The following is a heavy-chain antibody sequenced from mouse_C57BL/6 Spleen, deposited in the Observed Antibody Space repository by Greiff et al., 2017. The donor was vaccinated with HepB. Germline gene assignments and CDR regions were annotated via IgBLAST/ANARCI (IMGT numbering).Heavy chain of an antibody. Sequence: DVHLVESGGGLVKPGGSLKLSCAASGFTFSSYAMSWVRQTPEKRLEWVATISDGGSYTYYPDNVKGRFTISRDNAKNNLYLQMSHLKSEDTAMYYCARDDYYGSSHWYFDVWGTGTTVTVSS. CDR1: GFTFSSYA. CDR3: ARDDYYGSSHWYFDV. CDR2: ISDGGSYT. V-gene: IGHV5-4*01. J-gene: IGHJ1*03. D-gene: IGHD1-1*01.